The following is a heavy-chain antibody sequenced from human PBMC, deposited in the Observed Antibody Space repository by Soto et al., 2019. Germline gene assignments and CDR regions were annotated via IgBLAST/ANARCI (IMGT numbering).Heavy chain of an antibody. D-gene: IGHD2-15*01. J-gene: IGHJ4*02. CDR3: ARLPLDCSGGSCYIYFDY. CDR1: GGSISGYF. V-gene: IGHV4-59*01. CDR2: ISHTGIT. Sequence: SETLSLTCTVSGGSISGYFWTWIRQPPGKGLEWIGYISHTGITDYNSSLKSRVTMSVDTSKNQFSLRLSSLTAADTAVYYCARLPLDCSGGSCYIYFDYWGQGTLVTVSS.